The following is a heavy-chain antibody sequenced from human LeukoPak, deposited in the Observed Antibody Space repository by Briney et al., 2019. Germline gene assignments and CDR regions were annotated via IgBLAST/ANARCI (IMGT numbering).Heavy chain of an antibody. V-gene: IGHV4-34*01. J-gene: IGHJ4*02. CDR3: ASPHIAVAGPAFDY. Sequence: SETLSLTCAVYGGSFSGYYWNWIRQPPGKGLEWIGEINHSGSTNYNPSLKSRVTISVDTSKHQFSVKLTSVTAADTAVYYCASPHIAVAGPAFDYWGQGTLVTVSS. CDR1: GGSFSGYY. D-gene: IGHD6-19*01. CDR2: INHSGST.